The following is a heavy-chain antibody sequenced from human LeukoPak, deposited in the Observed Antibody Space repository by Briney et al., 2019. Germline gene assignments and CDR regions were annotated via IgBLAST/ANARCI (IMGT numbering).Heavy chain of an antibody. CDR1: GFSFRDFW. CDR2: INQGGGVK. Sequence: PGGSLRLSCAASGFSFRDFWMTWVRQAPGKGLEWVANINQGGGVKYYVDSVKGRFTISRDDTESSLYVQMNSLRDEDTAVYYCARDVSRRKGFDYWGQGTLVTVSS. V-gene: IGHV3-7*01. CDR3: ARDVSRRKGFDY. J-gene: IGHJ4*02. D-gene: IGHD2-8*01.